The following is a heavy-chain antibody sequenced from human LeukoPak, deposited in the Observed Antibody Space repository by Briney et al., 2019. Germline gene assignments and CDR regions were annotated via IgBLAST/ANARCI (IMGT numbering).Heavy chain of an antibody. D-gene: IGHD3-22*01. J-gene: IGHJ4*02. CDR2: TYYSGST. Sequence: SETLSLTCTVSGGSISSGDYYWSWVRQPPGKGLEWIGYTYYSGSTYYNPSPKSRVTISVDTSKNQFSLKLSSVTAADTAVYYCARDRLYDSSGYYSNWGQGTLVTVSS. V-gene: IGHV4-30-4*08. CDR3: ARDRLYDSSGYYSN. CDR1: GGSISSGDYY.